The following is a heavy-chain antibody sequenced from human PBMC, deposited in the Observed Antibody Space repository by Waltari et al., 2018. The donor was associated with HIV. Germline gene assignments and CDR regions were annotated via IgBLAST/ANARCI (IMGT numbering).Heavy chain of an antibody. Sequence: QVQLVQSGAEVKKPGASVKVSCKASGFTFTTYYIHWVRQAPGQGLEWMGIIKPSGGTTSYAQKFQGRVTMSIYTSTSTVNLELSSLRSEDSAVYFCARAPYYYDGSGYKNKYFGMDVWGQGTTVSVSS. CDR1: GFTFTTYY. CDR3: ARAPYYYDGSGYKNKYFGMDV. CDR2: IKPSGGTT. V-gene: IGHV1-46*01. D-gene: IGHD3-22*01. J-gene: IGHJ6*02.